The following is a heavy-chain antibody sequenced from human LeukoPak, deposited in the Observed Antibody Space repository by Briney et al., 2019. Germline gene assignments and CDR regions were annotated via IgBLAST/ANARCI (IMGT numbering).Heavy chain of an antibody. CDR1: GFTFSSYG. J-gene: IGHJ3*02. CDR2: ISYDGSNK. V-gene: IGHV3-30*03. D-gene: IGHD3-16*01. CDR3: VSQGVNNAFDI. Sequence: GGSLRLSCAASGFTFSSYGMHWVRQAPGKGLEWVAVISYDGSNKYYADSVNGRFTISRDNSKNTLYLQMNSLRAEDTAVYYCVSQGVNNAFDIWGQGTMVTVSS.